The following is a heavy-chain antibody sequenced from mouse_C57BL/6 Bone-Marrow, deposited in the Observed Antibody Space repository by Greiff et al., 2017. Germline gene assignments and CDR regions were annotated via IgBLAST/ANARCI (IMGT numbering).Heavy chain of an antibody. CDR1: GFTFSSYA. D-gene: IGHD2-1*01. CDR2: ISDGGSYT. V-gene: IGHV5-4*01. CDR3: ARDPLLCSHFNYYAMDY. Sequence: EVQRVESGGGLVKPGGSLKLSCAASGFTFSSYAMSWVRQTPEKRLEWVATISDGGSYTYYPDNVKGRFTISSDNAKNNLYLQMSHLKSEDTAMYYCARDPLLCSHFNYYAMDYWGQGTSVTVSA. J-gene: IGHJ4*01.